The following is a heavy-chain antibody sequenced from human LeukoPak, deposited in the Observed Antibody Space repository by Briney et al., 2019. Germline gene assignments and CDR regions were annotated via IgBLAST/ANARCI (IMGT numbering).Heavy chain of an antibody. J-gene: IGHJ5*01. D-gene: IGHD1-14*01. CDR1: GDSISSRPEY. V-gene: IGHV4-39*01. CDR3: SRLFVTGVDGRGWFHS. Sequence: SETLSLTCSVSGDSISSRPEYWGWIRQPPGKGLEYIGSINYSGSTYYAPSLKGRVTISVPTPKNQFSLKLTSTTTADSAVTYCSRLFVTGVDGRGWFHSCSQGTLLTVSS. CDR2: INYSGST.